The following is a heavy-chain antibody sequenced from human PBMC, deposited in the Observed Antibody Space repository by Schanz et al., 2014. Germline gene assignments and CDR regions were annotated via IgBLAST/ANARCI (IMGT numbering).Heavy chain of an antibody. Sequence: VQLLESGGGFVQPGGSLRLSCVASGFTVRTFAMDWVRQAPGKGLEWVAVLSSDESRKFYADSEKGRFTISRDSSSNTLYLQVNSLRPEDTAVYYCAKDVRPVANTVHFYYMDVWGQGTTVTVSS. CDR3: AKDVRPVANTVHFYYMDV. D-gene: IGHD6-19*01. CDR1: GFTVRTFA. V-gene: IGHV3-30-3*01. J-gene: IGHJ6*02. CDR2: LSSDESRK.